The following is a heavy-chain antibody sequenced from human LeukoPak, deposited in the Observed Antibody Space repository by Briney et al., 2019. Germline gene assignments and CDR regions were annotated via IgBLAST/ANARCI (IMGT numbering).Heavy chain of an antibody. CDR3: ARAGYYDSSGYLWLDY. Sequence: PSETLSLTCTVSGGSISSYAWSWIRQPPGKGLEWIGYIYYSGSTNYNPSLKSRVTIAVDTSTNQFSLKLSSVTAADTAVYYCARAGYYDSSGYLWLDYWGQGTLVTVSS. J-gene: IGHJ4*02. CDR1: GGSISSYA. V-gene: IGHV4-59*01. CDR2: IYYSGST. D-gene: IGHD3-22*01.